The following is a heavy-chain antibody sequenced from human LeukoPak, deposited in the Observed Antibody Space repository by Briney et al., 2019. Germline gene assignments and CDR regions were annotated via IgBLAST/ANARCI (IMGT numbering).Heavy chain of an antibody. CDR3: ARGPYLSITMVRGVTDLYFDY. D-gene: IGHD3-10*01. CDR2: IYSGGST. V-gene: IGHV3-53*01. CDR1: GFTVSSNY. J-gene: IGHJ4*02. Sequence: GGSLRLSCAASGFTVSSNYMSWVRQAPGKGLEWVAVIYSGGSTYYADSVKGRFTISRDNSKTTLYLQMNSLIAEDTAVYYCARGPYLSITMVRGVTDLYFDYWGQGTLVTVSS.